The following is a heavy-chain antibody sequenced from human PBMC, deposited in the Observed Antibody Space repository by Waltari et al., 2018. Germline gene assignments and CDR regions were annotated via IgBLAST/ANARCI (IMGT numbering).Heavy chain of an antibody. J-gene: IGHJ5*02. CDR2: IYSGRTT. CDR3: ARHRPGTINSFDP. CDR1: GGSISSSNYY. Sequence: QLQLQESGPGLVKPSETLSLTCIVSGGSISSSNYYWGWIRKPPGKGLVWIGSIYSGRTTYYNPSLKSRVTISVDPSKIRFSLKLNYVTAADTAVYFCARHRPGTINSFDPWGQGTLVTVSS. D-gene: IGHD1-1*01. V-gene: IGHV4-39*01.